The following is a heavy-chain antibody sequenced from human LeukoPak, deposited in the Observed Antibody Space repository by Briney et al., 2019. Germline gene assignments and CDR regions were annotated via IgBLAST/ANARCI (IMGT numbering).Heavy chain of an antibody. Sequence: SETLSLTCTVSGGSISSGDYYWSWIRQPPGKGLEWIGYIYYSGSTNYNPSLKSRVTISVDTSKNQFSLKLSSVTAADTAVYYCARAAYSGSYHSDYWGQGTLVTVST. V-gene: IGHV4-61*08. D-gene: IGHD1-26*01. CDR1: GGSISSGDYY. J-gene: IGHJ4*02. CDR2: IYYSGST. CDR3: ARAAYSGSYHSDY.